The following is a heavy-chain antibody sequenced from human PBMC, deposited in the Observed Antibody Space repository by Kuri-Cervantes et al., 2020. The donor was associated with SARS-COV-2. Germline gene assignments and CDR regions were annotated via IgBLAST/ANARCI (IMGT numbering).Heavy chain of an antibody. V-gene: IGHV4-61*09. J-gene: IGHJ4*02. CDR3: GKVSWLQLWRRYSDS. Sequence: SETLSLTCTVSGGSISSGSYYWSWIRQPAGKGLEWIGHLDTSGSTTYNLSLRGRVTISLDPSNNQVSLSLTSTTAADTTVYYCGKVSWLQLWRRYSDSWGQGTLVTVSS. D-gene: IGHD5-24*01. CDR2: LDTSGST. CDR1: GGSISSGSYY.